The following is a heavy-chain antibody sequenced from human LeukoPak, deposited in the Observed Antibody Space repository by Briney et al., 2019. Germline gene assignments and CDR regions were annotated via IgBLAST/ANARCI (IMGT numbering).Heavy chain of an antibody. Sequence: SQTLSLTCTVSGGSISSDDYYWSWIRQHPGKGLEWIGYIYYSGTTSYNPSLKSRVTISLDTSKNQFSLKLSSVTAADTAVYYCARGANWGSPDYWGQGTLVTVSS. J-gene: IGHJ4*02. CDR1: GGSISSDDYY. CDR3: ARGANWGSPDY. CDR2: IYYSGTT. D-gene: IGHD7-27*01. V-gene: IGHV4-61*08.